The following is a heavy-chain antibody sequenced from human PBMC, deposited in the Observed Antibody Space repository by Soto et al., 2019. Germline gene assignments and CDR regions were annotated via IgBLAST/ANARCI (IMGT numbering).Heavy chain of an antibody. CDR2: ISSNGGST. J-gene: IGHJ4*02. CDR3: ARGARGAVAGTYSFDY. CDR1: GFTFSSYA. V-gene: IGHV3-64*01. Sequence: EVPLVESGGGLVQPGGSLRLSCAASGFTFSSYAIYWVRQAPGKGLEYVSAISSNGGSTSYANSVKGRFTISRDNSKKTLYLQMGSLRAEDMAVYYCARGARGAVAGTYSFDYWGQGTLVTVSS. D-gene: IGHD6-19*01.